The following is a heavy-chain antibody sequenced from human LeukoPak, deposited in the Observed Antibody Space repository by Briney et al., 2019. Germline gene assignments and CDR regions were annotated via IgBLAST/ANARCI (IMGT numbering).Heavy chain of an antibody. CDR1: GFTFSSYG. CDR2: IRYDGSNK. V-gene: IGHV3-30*02. D-gene: IGHD4-17*01. Sequence: RTGGSLRLSCAASGFTFSSYGMHWVRQAPGKGLEWVAFIRYDGSNKYYADSVKGRFTISRDNSKNTLYLQMNSLRAEDTAVYYCAKGTLTTVTTPGAFDIWGQGTMVTVSS. J-gene: IGHJ3*02. CDR3: AKGTLTTVTTPGAFDI.